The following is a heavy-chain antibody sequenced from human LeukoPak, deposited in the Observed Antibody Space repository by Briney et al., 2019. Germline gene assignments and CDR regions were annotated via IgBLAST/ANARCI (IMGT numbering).Heavy chain of an antibody. V-gene: IGHV3-23*01. D-gene: IGHD2-8*01. CDR1: GFTFSSYT. CDR2: INGNGGRT. J-gene: IGHJ4*02. CDR3: AKAFCTDGVCYNYFDY. Sequence: GGSLRLSCSASGFTFSSYTMYWVRQAPGKGLEWVSAINGNGGRTFDADSVKGRFTVSRDNSKNTLYLQMNSLRDEDTAIFYCAKAFCTDGVCYNYFDYGGQGTLVTVSS.